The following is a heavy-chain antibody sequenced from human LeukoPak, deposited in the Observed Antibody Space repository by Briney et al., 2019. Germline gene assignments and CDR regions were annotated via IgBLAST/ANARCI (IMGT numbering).Heavy chain of an antibody. Sequence: SETLSLTCTVSGGSISSYYWSWIRQPPGKGLEWIGYIYYSGSTNYNPSLKSRVTISVDTSKNQFSLKLSSVTAADTAVCYCARYFDWSPRRFDPWGQGTLVTVSS. V-gene: IGHV4-59*01. J-gene: IGHJ5*02. CDR2: IYYSGST. CDR3: ARYFDWSPRRFDP. D-gene: IGHD3-9*01. CDR1: GGSISSYY.